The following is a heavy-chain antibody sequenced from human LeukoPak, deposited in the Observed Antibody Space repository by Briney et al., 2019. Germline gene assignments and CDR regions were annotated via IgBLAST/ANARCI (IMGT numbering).Heavy chain of an antibody. V-gene: IGHV3-30-3*01. Sequence: GGSLRLSCAASGFTFSSYAMHWVRQAPGKGLEWVAVISYDGSNKYYADSVKGRFTISRDNPKNTLYLQMNSLRAEDTAVYYCARDVGATAFDYWGQGTLVTVSS. J-gene: IGHJ4*02. D-gene: IGHD1-26*01. CDR1: GFTFSSYA. CDR3: ARDVGATAFDY. CDR2: ISYDGSNK.